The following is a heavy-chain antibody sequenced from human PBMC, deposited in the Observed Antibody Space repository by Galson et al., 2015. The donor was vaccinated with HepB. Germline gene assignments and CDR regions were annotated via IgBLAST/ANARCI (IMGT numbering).Heavy chain of an antibody. V-gene: IGHV3-66*01. Sequence: SLRLSCAASGFTVSSNYMSWVRQAPGKGLEWVSVIYSGGSTYYADSVKGRFTISRDNSKNTLYLQMNSLRAEDTAVYYCARGDLWLHVGDYWGQGTLVTVSS. CDR3: ARGDLWLHVGDY. D-gene: IGHD5-24*01. CDR1: GFTVSSNY. J-gene: IGHJ4*02. CDR2: IYSGGST.